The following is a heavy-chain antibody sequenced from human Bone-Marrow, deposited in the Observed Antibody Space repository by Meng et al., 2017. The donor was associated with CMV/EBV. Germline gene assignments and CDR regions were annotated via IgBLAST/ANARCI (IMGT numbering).Heavy chain of an antibody. J-gene: IGHJ6*02. CDR1: GGSISSSNW. V-gene: IGHV4-4*02. CDR3: ARVQSGSYYDVYYYYGMDV. CDR2: IYHSGST. Sequence: SETLSLTCAVSGGSISSSNWWSWVRQPPGKGLEWIGEIYHSGSTNYNPSLKSRVTISVDKSKNQFSLKLSSVTAADTAVYYCARVQSGSYYDVYYYYGMDVWGQGTTVTVSS. D-gene: IGHD1-26*01.